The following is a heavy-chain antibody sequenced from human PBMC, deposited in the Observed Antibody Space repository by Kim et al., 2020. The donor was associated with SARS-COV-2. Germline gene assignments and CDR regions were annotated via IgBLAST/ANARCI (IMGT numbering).Heavy chain of an antibody. CDR2: IYNSGST. D-gene: IGHD3-10*01. CDR1: GGSISNYY. Sequence: SETLSLTCIVSGGSISNYYWSWIRQPPGKGLEWIGYIYNSGSTKYNPALKSRVAISVNTSKNQFSLKVTSVSAADTAVYYCVKGEEYADPFDSWGQGTLVTVST. V-gene: IGHV4-4*09. CDR3: VKGEEYADPFDS. J-gene: IGHJ4*02.